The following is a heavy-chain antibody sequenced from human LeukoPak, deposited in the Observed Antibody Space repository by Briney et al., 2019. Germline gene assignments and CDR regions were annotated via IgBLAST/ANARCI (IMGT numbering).Heavy chain of an antibody. CDR3: ARGDYDILTGYYGY. CDR1: GFTFSSYA. J-gene: IGHJ4*02. D-gene: IGHD3-9*01. CDR2: ISYDGSNK. Sequence: PGGSLRLSCAASGFTFSSYAMHWVRQAPGKGLEWMAVISYDGSNKYYADSVKGRFTISRDNSKNTLYLQMNSLRAEDTAVYYCARGDYDILTGYYGYWGQGTLVTVSS. V-gene: IGHV3-30*04.